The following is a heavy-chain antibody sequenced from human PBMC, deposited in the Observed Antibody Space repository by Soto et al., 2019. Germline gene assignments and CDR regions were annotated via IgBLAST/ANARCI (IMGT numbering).Heavy chain of an antibody. D-gene: IGHD5-18*01. J-gene: IGHJ4*02. V-gene: IGHV4-30-2*01. CDR2: IYPSGMP. CDR1: GGSISNAAYS. Sequence: TLSLTCTVSGGSISNAAYSWSWIRQPPGKGLEWIGYIYPSGMPFYNPSLRSRVTISIDRSNDQFSLNLKSVTAADTAVYYCARERGGYGLFDSWGQGTLVTVS. CDR3: ARERGGYGLFDS.